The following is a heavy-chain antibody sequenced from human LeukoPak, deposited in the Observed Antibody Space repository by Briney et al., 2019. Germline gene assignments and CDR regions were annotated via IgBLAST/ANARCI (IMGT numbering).Heavy chain of an antibody. Sequence: SETLSLTCTVSGGSISSSSYYWGWIRQPPGKGLEWIGSIYYSGSTYYNPSLKSRVTISVDTSKNQFSLKLSSVTAAGTAVYYCARDAPIEYCSSTSCSKYNWFDPWGQGTLVTVS. CDR2: IYYSGST. J-gene: IGHJ5*02. CDR3: ARDAPIEYCSSTSCSKYNWFDP. D-gene: IGHD2-2*01. CDR1: GGSISSSSYY. V-gene: IGHV4-39*07.